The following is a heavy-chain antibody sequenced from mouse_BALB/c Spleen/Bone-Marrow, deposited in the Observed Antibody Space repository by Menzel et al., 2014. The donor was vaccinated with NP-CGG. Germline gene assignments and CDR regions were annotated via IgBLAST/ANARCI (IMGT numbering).Heavy chain of an antibody. CDR2: ILPGSGNT. V-gene: IGHV1-9*01. CDR1: GYIFSSYW. D-gene: IGHD1-1*01. Sequence: QVQLQQPGAEPMKPGASVTISCKATGYIFSSYWIEWIKQRPGHGLEWIGEILPGSGNTNYNEKFRDKATFTAETSSNIAYMQLSSLTSEDSAVYYCSRRAHYFGSGLDYWGQGTTLTVSS. J-gene: IGHJ2*01. CDR3: SRRAHYFGSGLDY.